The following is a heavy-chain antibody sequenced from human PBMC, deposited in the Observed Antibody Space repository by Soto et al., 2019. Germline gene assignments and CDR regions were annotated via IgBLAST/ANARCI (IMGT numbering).Heavy chain of an antibody. Sequence: GASVKVSCKASGYTFTGYYMHWVRQAPGQGLERMGWINPNSGGTNYAQKFQGWVTMTRDTSISTAYMELSRLRSDDTAVYYCARGDGARTEAPNYDFWSGYSGGPYYYYGMDVWGQGTTVTVSS. J-gene: IGHJ6*02. CDR2: INPNSGGT. CDR3: ARGDGARTEAPNYDFWSGYSGGPYYYYGMDV. CDR1: GYTFTGYY. V-gene: IGHV1-2*04. D-gene: IGHD3-3*01.